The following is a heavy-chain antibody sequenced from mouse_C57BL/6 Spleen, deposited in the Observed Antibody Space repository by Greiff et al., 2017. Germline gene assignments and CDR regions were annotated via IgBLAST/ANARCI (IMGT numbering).Heavy chain of an antibody. CDR1: GFTFSSYA. V-gene: IGHV5-4*01. Sequence: EVMLVESGGGLVKPGGSLKLSCAASGFTFSSYAMSLVPQTPEIRLEWVATISDGGCYPYYPDHVKGPFTIARDNAKSNLYLQMSHLESEDTAMDYCAREASMVTTVSPWFAYWGQGTLVTVSA. D-gene: IGHD2-2*01. J-gene: IGHJ3*01. CDR3: AREASMVTTVSPWFAY. CDR2: ISDGGCYP.